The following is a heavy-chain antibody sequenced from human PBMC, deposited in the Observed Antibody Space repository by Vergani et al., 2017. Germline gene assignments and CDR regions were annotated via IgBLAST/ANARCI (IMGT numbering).Heavy chain of an antibody. V-gene: IGHV4-39*01. CDR1: GGSISSTTYY. CDR2: IYYSAST. Sequence: QLQLQESGPGLVKPSETLSLTCTVSGGSISSTTYYWGWFRQPPGKGLEWIGSIYYSASTYYNPSLKSRVTIFVDTSKNQFSLRLNSLTAADTAVYYCASSIQIPRGYTNGYFDCWGQGTLVTVSS. CDR3: ASSIQIPRGYTNGYFDC. D-gene: IGHD5-18*01. J-gene: IGHJ4*02.